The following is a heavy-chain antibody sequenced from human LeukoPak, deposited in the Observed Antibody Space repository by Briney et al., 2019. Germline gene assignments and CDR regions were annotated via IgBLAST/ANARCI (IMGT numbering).Heavy chain of an antibody. Sequence: SETLSLTCTVSGGSISSTGYYWGWIRQPPGKGLEWIGTIYYSGSTYYNPSLKSRVTISVDTSKNQFSLKLSSVTAADTAVYYCARQGYSMPKGYFDYWGRGTLVTVSS. D-gene: IGHD6-13*01. J-gene: IGHJ4*02. CDR1: GGSISSTGYY. V-gene: IGHV4-39*01. CDR2: IYYSGST. CDR3: ARQGYSMPKGYFDY.